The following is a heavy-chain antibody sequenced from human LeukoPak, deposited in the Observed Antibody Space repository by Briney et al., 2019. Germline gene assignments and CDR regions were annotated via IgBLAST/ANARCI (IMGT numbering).Heavy chain of an antibody. D-gene: IGHD2-15*01. CDR3: ARDDCSGGSCYCGDY. V-gene: IGHV1-2*02. CDR1: EYTFTGYY. J-gene: IGHJ4*02. Sequence: ASVKVSCKASEYTFTGYYLHWVRQAPGQGLEWMGWINPNSGGTSYAQKFQGRVTMTTDTSTCTAYMELRSLRSDDTAVYYCARDDCSGGSCYCGDYWGQGTLVTVSS. CDR2: INPNSGGT.